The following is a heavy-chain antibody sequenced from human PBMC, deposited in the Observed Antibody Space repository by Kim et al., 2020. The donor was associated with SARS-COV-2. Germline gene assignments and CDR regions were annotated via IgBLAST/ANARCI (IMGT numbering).Heavy chain of an antibody. Sequence: SETLSLTCTVSGGSISSDGYFWNWVRQVPGKGLEWIDYSSYTGFSNYNPPLRSRAFVSLDTSKSQFSVELRSVTAADTAIYYCTRLPMSASGAYGWFDPWGQGILVTVTS. CDR2: SSYTGFS. CDR1: GGSISSDGYF. V-gene: IGHV4-31*03. J-gene: IGHJ5*02. CDR3: TRLPMSASGAYGWFDP. D-gene: IGHD3-10*01.